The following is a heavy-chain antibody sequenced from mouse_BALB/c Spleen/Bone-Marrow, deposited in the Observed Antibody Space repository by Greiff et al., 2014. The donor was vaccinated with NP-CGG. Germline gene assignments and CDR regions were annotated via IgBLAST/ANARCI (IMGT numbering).Heavy chain of an antibody. CDR1: GFNIKDTY. CDR2: IDPTNGYI. D-gene: IGHD1-2*01. CDR3: ALITAATFSYWYFDV. Sequence: EVQLQQSGAELVKPGASVKLSCTASGFNIKDTYMHWMKRRPEQGLEWIGRIDPTNGYIISDPKFQGKAAITADTTSNTAYLQLSSLTSEDTAVYYCALITAATFSYWYFDVWGAGTTVTVSS. J-gene: IGHJ1*01. V-gene: IGHV14-3*02.